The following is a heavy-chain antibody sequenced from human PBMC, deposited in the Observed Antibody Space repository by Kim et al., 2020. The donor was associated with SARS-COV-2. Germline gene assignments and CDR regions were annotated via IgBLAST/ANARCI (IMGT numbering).Heavy chain of an antibody. D-gene: IGHD6-19*01. CDR2: TTSDSSYR. CDR1: QFAFGTFG. V-gene: IGHV3-48*02. CDR3: ARDLGKVAGTIALDL. Sequence: GGSLRLSCVASQFAFGTFGMNWVRQAPGKGLEWLSYTTSDSSYRHYADSVKGRFTIFRDNARNSLYLQMNNLRDDDTAVYYCARDLGKVAGTIALDLWGLGTLVTVSS. J-gene: IGHJ4*02.